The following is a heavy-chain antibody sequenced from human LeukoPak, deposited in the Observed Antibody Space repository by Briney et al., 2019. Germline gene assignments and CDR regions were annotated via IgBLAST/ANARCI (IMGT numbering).Heavy chain of an antibody. V-gene: IGHV3-21*01. J-gene: IGHJ4*02. CDR3: ARGSRDQWLHDY. Sequence: GGSLRLSCAASGFTFSSYSMNWVRQAPGKGLEWVSSISSSSSYIYYADSVKGRFTISRDNAKNSLYLQMNSLRAEDAAVYYCARGSRDQWLHDYWGQGTLVTVSS. CDR2: ISSSSSYI. CDR1: GFTFSSYS. D-gene: IGHD5-12*01.